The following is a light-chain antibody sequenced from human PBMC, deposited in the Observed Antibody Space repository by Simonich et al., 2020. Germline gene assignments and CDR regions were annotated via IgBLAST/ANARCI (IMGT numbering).Light chain of an antibody. CDR2: WAA. CDR1: HSVLYISNNKNY. Sequence: DIVMTQSPDSLAVSLGERATIHCKSSHSVLYISNNKNYLAWYQQKTGQTPKLLIYWAATRESGVPDRFSGSGSGTDFTLTISSRQAEDVAVYYCQQYYSTPLTFGGGTKVEIK. V-gene: IGKV4-1*01. CDR3: QQYYSTPLT. J-gene: IGKJ4*01.